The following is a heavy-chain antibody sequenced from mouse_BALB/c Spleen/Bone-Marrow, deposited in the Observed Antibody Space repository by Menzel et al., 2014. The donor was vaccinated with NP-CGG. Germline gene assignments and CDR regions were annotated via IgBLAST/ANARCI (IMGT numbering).Heavy chain of an antibody. CDR2: IHPNSGNT. Sequence: QVQLKQSGSVLVRPGASVKLSYKASGYTFTSSWMHWAKQRPGQGLEWIGEIHPNSGNTNYNEKFKGKATLTVDTSSSTAYVDLSSLTSEDSAVYYCARELGRGYYFDYWGQDTTLTVSS. J-gene: IGHJ2*01. CDR3: ARELGRGYYFDY. CDR1: GYTFTSSW. D-gene: IGHD4-1*01. V-gene: IGHV1S130*01.